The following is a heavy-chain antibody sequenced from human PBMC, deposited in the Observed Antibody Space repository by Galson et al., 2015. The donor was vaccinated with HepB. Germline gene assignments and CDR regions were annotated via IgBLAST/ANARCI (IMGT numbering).Heavy chain of an antibody. J-gene: IGHJ6*02. CDR2: ISNSGSET. V-gene: IGHV3-21*01. D-gene: IGHD3-3*01. CDR3: AKDFHNYGMDV. CDR1: GFRINPYY. Sequence: SCAASGFRINPYYMSWVRQAPGRGLEWVSSISNSGSETQYTVSVRGRFTIPRDIAKNSLFLQMNSLGVEDTAIYYCAKDFHNYGMDVWGHGTTVIVPS.